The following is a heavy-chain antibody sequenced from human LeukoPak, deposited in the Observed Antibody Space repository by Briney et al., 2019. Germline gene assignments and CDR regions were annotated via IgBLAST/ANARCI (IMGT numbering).Heavy chain of an antibody. J-gene: IGHJ4*02. CDR2: ISYDGSNK. CDR3: AKIPYCSGGSCYGRDPFDY. D-gene: IGHD2-15*01. V-gene: IGHV3-30-3*02. Sequence: GGSLRLSCAASGFTFSSYAMHWVRQAPGKGLEWVAVISYDGSNKYYADSVKGRFTISRDNSKNTLYLQMNSLRAEDTAVYYCAKIPYCSGGSCYGRDPFDYWGQGTLVTVSS. CDR1: GFTFSSYA.